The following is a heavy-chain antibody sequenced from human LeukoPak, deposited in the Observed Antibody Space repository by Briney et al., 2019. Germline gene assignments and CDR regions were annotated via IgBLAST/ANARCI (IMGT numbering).Heavy chain of an antibody. CDR1: GGSISSYY. CDR3: ARDRGVVPAAHRLGYYYYMDV. J-gene: IGHJ6*03. D-gene: IGHD2-2*01. Sequence: SETLSLTCTVSGGSISSYYWSWIRQPAGKGLEWIGRIYTSGSTNYNPSLKSRVTMSVDTSKNQFSLKLSSVTAAATAVYYCARDRGVVPAAHRLGYYYYMDVWGKGTTVTVSS. V-gene: IGHV4-4*07. CDR2: IYTSGST.